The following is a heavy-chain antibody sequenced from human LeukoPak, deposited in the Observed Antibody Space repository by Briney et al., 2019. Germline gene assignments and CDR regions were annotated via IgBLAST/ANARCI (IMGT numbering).Heavy chain of an antibody. D-gene: IGHD1-14*01. CDR2: INQGGSDK. V-gene: IGHV3-7*01. J-gene: IGHJ4*02. CDR1: GFTFSNSA. Sequence: GGSLRLSCAASGFTFSNSAMNWVRQVPGKGLEWVANINQGGSDKYYVDSVKGRFTISRDNANNLLYLQMNSLRGEDTAVYYCTRDRSRAEDDWGQGTLVTVSS. CDR3: TRDRSRAEDD.